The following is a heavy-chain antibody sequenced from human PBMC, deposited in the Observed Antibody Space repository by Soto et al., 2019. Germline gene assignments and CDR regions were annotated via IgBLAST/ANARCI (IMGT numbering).Heavy chain of an antibody. Sequence: SETLSLTCTVSGGSISSSSYYWGWIRQPPGKGLEWIGSIYYSGSTYYNPSLKSRVTISVDTPKNQFSLKLSSVTAADTAVYYCASFLTGVFAFDIWGQGTMVTVSS. CDR1: GGSISSSSYY. CDR2: IYYSGST. CDR3: ASFLTGVFAFDI. J-gene: IGHJ3*02. D-gene: IGHD7-27*01. V-gene: IGHV4-39*01.